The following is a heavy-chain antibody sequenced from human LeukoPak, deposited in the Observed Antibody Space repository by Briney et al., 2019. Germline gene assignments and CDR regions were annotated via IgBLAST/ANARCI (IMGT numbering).Heavy chain of an antibody. J-gene: IGHJ4*02. Sequence: GGSLRLSCAASGFTFDDYGMSWVRQAPGKGLEWVSGINWNGGSTGYADSVKGRFTISRDNSKNTLYLQMGSLRAEDMAVYYCARAYSYGTPFDYWGQGTLVTVSS. CDR2: INWNGGST. V-gene: IGHV3-20*04. CDR3: ARAYSYGTPFDY. D-gene: IGHD5-18*01. CDR1: GFTFDDYG.